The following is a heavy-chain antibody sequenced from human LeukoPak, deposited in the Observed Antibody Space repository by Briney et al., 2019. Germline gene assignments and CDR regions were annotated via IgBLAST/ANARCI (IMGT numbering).Heavy chain of an antibody. V-gene: IGHV1-2*02. CDR3: ARAREDRQWLTT. D-gene: IGHD6-19*01. J-gene: IGHJ4*02. CDR1: GYTFTGYY. CDR2: INPNSGGT. Sequence: GASVKVSCRASGYTFTGYYMHWVRQAPGQGLEGMGWINPNSGGTNYAQKFQGRVTMTRDTSISTAYMELSRLRSDDTAVYYCARAREDRQWLTTWGQGTLVTVSS.